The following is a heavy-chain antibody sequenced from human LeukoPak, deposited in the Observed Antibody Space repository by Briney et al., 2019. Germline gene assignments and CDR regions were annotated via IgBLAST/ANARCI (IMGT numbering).Heavy chain of an antibody. V-gene: IGHV3-23*01. J-gene: IGHJ4*02. CDR2: ISGSGGST. CDR1: GFTVSSYA. D-gene: IGHD3-9*01. Sequence: PGGSLRLSCAASGFTVSSYAMSWVRQAPGKGLEWVSGISGSGGSTYYADSVKGRFTISRDNSKNTLYLQMNSLRAEDTAVYYCAKDPYYDILTGYFYFDYWGQGTLVTVSS. CDR3: AKDPYYDILTGYFYFDY.